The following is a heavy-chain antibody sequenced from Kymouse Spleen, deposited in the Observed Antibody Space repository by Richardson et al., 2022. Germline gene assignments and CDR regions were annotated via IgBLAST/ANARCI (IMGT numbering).Heavy chain of an antibody. Sequence: QVQLVESGGGVVQPGRSLRLSCAASGFTFSSYGMHWVRQAPGKGLEWVAVIWYDGSNKYYADSVKGRFTISRDNSKNTLYLQMNSLRAEDTAVYYCARDTHLRGHYYYGMDVWGQGTTVTVSS. CDR3: ARDTHLRGHYYYGMDV. D-gene: IGHD2-15*01,IGHD3-16*02. J-gene: IGHJ6*02. CDR2: IWYDGSNK. CDR1: GFTFSSYG. V-gene: IGHV3-33*01.